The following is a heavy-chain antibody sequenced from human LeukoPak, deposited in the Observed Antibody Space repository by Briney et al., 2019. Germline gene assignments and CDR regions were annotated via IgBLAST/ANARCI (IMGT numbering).Heavy chain of an antibody. CDR1: GFTFSSYS. CDR2: ISSSSSYI. V-gene: IGHV3-21*01. J-gene: IGHJ4*02. Sequence: GGSLRLSCAASGFTFSSYSMNWVRQAPGKGLEWVSSISSSSSYIYYADSVKGRFTISRDNAKNSLYLQMNSLRAEDTAVYYCARDRAWNYFDYWGQGTLVTVSS. CDR3: ARDRAWNYFDY. D-gene: IGHD3-3*01.